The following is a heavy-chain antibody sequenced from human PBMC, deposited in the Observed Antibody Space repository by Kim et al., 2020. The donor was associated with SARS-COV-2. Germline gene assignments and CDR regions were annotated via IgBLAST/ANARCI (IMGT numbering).Heavy chain of an antibody. CDR3: TKGVQGGS. D-gene: IGHD3-16*01. J-gene: IGHJ4*02. CDR2: GGMT. Sequence: GGMTYYTDSVKGRFTISRDNSKNTVSLQMNSLRADDTALYYCTKGVQGGSWGQGTLVTVSS. V-gene: IGHV3-23*01.